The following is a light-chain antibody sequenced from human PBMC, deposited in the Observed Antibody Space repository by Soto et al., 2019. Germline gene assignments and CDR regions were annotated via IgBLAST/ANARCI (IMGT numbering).Light chain of an antibody. Sequence: CVGHRVPITYRASQSISRYLNWYQQSPGKAPKLVIYGSSILQSGVPSRFSGSGSGTDVTLTISSLKPDDFATYYCQQYNRYSLTLGGGTKVEI. V-gene: IGKV1-5*01. CDR3: QQYNRYSLT. CDR2: GSS. CDR1: QSISRY. J-gene: IGKJ4*01.